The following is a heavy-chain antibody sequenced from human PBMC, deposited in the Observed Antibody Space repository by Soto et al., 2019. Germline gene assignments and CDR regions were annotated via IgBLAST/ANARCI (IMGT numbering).Heavy chain of an antibody. J-gene: IGHJ4*02. CDR1: GGSFSTYA. D-gene: IGHD1-26*01. CDR3: ARFSGISGNYQGFDY. V-gene: IGHV1-69*13. Sequence: ASVKVSCKASGGSFSTYAISWVRQAPGQGLEWMGGIIPLFGTTNYAQKFQGRVRITADESTTTAHMELSRLGSDDTAVYFCARFSGISGNYQGFDYWGQGTLVTVSS. CDR2: IIPLFGTT.